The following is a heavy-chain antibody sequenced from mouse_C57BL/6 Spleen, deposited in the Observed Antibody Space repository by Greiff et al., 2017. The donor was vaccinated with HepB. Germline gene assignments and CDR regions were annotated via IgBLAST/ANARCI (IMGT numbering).Heavy chain of an antibody. Sequence: QVQLQQPGAELVMPGASVKLSCKASGYTFTSYWMHWVKQRPGQGLEWIGEIDPSDSYTNYNQKFKGKSTLTVDKSSSTSYMQLSSLTSEDSAFYCGARGECKSRSDYWGQGTTLTVSS. CDR3: ARGECKSRSDY. J-gene: IGHJ2*01. V-gene: IGHV1-69*01. CDR1: GYTFTSYW. CDR2: IDPSDSYT. D-gene: IGHD6-1*01.